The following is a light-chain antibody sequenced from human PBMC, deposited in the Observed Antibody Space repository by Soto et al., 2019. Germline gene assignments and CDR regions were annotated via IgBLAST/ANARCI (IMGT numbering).Light chain of an antibody. CDR2: KAS. J-gene: IGKJ1*01. V-gene: IGKV1-5*03. CDR1: QSISVW. CDR3: QQYNSYSPT. Sequence: DIQMTQSPSTLSASVGDRATITCRASQSISVWLAWYQQKAGKAPNLLIYKASRLESGVPPRFSGSGSETEFTLTISGLQPGDSATYYCQQYNSYSPTFGQGTKVEVK.